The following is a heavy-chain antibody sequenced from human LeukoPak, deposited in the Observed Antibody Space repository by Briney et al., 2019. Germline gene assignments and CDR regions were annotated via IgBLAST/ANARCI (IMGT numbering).Heavy chain of an antibody. V-gene: IGHV4-59*08. J-gene: IGHJ4*02. CDR2: IYYSGST. D-gene: IGHD3-22*01. CDR1: GGSISTYY. Sequence: SETLSLTCTVSGGSISTYYWSWIRQPPGKGLEWIGYIYYSGSTNYNPPLKSRVTISVDTSKNQFSLKLSSVTAADTAVYYCARYYYDSSGYWPDHFDYWGQGTLVTVSS. CDR3: ARYYYDSSGYWPDHFDY.